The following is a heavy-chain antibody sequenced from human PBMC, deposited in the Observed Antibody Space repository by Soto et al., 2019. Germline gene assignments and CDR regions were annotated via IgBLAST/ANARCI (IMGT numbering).Heavy chain of an antibody. D-gene: IGHD3-22*01. CDR3: ASRNYYDTSGYHYWYYFDF. Sequence: PGGSLRLSCAASGITFSNYAMSWVRQAPGKGLEWVSGISGSGDSTYYAESVKGRFTISRDNSKNTVYLQMNSLGAEDTAVYYCASRNYYDTSGYHYWYYFDFWGQGALVTVSS. J-gene: IGHJ4*02. CDR2: ISGSGDST. V-gene: IGHV3-23*01. CDR1: GITFSNYA.